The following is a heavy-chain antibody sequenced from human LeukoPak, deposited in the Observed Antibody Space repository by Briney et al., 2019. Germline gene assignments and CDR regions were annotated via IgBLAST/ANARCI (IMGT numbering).Heavy chain of an antibody. Sequence: GGSLRLSCAASGFTFSDYSMNWVRQAPGKGLEWVSYITKSSSIMQYADSVKGRFTISRDDAKNSLYLQMNSLSAEDTAVYYCARDRNPYYIDYWGQGTLVTVSS. CDR2: ITKSSSIM. V-gene: IGHV3-48*01. J-gene: IGHJ4*02. CDR3: ARDRNPYYIDY. D-gene: IGHD1-14*01. CDR1: GFTFSDYS.